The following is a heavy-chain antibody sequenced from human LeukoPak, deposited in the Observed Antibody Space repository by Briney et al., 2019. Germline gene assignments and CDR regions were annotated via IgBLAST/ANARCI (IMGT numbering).Heavy chain of an antibody. D-gene: IGHD2-2*01. Sequence: GGSLRLSCAASGFTFSSYGMHWVRQAPGKGLEWVAFIQYDGSNKYYADSVKGRFTISRDNSKNTLYLQMNSLRAEDTAVYYCAKGSRVEPVAYCDYWGQGTLVTVSS. CDR2: IQYDGSNK. J-gene: IGHJ4*02. CDR1: GFTFSSYG. CDR3: AKGSRVEPVAYCDY. V-gene: IGHV3-30*02.